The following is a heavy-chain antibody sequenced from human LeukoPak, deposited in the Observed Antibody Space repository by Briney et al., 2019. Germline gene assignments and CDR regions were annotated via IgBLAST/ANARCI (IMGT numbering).Heavy chain of an antibody. CDR1: GYTFTSYD. CDR2: MNPNSGNT. Sequence: ASVKVSCKASGYTFTSYDINWVRQATGQGLEWMGWMNPNSGNTGYAQKFQGRVTMTRNTSISTAYMELSSLRSVDTAVYYCARGNYDFWSGLSVYYYYYGMDVWGQGTTVTVSS. V-gene: IGHV1-8*01. D-gene: IGHD3-3*01. CDR3: ARGNYDFWSGLSVYYYYYGMDV. J-gene: IGHJ6*02.